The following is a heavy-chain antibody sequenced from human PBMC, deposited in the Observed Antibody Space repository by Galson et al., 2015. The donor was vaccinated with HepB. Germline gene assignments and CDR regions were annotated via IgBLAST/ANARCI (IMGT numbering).Heavy chain of an antibody. V-gene: IGHV4-59*01. CDR2: IYHSGNT. CDR1: GGSISSYY. J-gene: IGHJ2*01. CDR3: ARVPTDAYEDSVGDRYFDL. Sequence: SETLSLTCTVSGGSISSYYWSWNRQPPGKGLEWIGYIYHSGNTFYNPSLKSRVTLSVDPSKSQFSLKLSSVTAADTAVYYCARVPTDAYEDSVGDRYFDLWGRGTLVTVSS. D-gene: IGHD5-12*01.